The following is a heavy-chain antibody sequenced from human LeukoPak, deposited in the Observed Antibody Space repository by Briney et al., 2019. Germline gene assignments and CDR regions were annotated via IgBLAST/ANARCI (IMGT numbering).Heavy chain of an antibody. Sequence: PGGSLRLSCVASGFTFSSYGMHWVRQAPGKGLEWVAVIWYDGSNKYYADSVKGRFTISRDNSKNTLYLQMNSLRAEDTAVYYCARRFKRFGIAAAGSYLDVWGKGTTVTVSS. CDR2: IWYDGSNK. J-gene: IGHJ6*03. CDR3: ARRFKRFGIAAAGSYLDV. CDR1: GFTFSSYG. V-gene: IGHV3-33*01. D-gene: IGHD6-13*01.